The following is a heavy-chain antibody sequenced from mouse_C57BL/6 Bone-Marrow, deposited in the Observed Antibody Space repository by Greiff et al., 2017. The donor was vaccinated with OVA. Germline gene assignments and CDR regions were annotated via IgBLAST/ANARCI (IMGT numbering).Heavy chain of an antibody. Sequence: EVQRVESGGGLVQPGGSLKLSCAASGFTFSDYYMYWVRQTPEKRLEWVAYISNGGGSTYYPDTVKGRFTISRDNAKNTLYLQMSRLKSEDTAMYYCARWLLRGAYWGQGTLVTVSA. CDR1: GFTFSDYY. D-gene: IGHD2-3*01. CDR3: ARWLLRGAY. CDR2: ISNGGGST. J-gene: IGHJ3*01. V-gene: IGHV5-12*01.